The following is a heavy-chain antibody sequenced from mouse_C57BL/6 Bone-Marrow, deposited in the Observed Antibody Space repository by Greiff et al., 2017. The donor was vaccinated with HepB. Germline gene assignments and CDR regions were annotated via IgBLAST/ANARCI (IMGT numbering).Heavy chain of an antibody. CDR3: ARKVGLNPRFAY. Sequence: EVQLQQSGPELVKPGASVKISCKASGYSFTGYYMNWVKQSPEKSLEWIGEINPSTGGTTYNQKFKAKATLTVDKSTSTAYMQLKSLTSEDSAVHYCARKVGLNPRFAYWGQGTLVTVTA. V-gene: IGHV1-42*01. J-gene: IGHJ3*01. CDR2: INPSTGGT. CDR1: GYSFTGYY. D-gene: IGHD1-3*01.